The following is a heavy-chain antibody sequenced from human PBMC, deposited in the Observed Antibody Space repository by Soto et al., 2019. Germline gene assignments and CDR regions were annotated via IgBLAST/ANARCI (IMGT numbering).Heavy chain of an antibody. CDR3: ARGGLRDYYHYAMAF. D-gene: IGHD3-10*01. CDR2: ILYDGSSK. CDR1: GFAFNNYA. Sequence: GGSLRLSCAASGFAFNNYAMHWVRQAPGKGLEWVAFILYDGSSKYFADSVTGRFTISRDNSKNTLYLQLNSLRAEDTAVYYCARGGLRDYYHYAMAFWGQGSSVTVSS. J-gene: IGHJ6*02. V-gene: IGHV3-30-3*01.